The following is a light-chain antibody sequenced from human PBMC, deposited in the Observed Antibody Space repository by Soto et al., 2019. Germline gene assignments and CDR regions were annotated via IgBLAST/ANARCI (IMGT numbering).Light chain of an antibody. CDR1: QSVSSY. V-gene: IGKV3-11*01. Sequence: EIVLTQSPATLSLSPGERATLSCRASQSVSSYLAWYQQKPGQAPRLLIYDASNRATGIPARFSGSGSGTDFPLTISSLEPEDFAVYYCQQRSNWPSPITFGQGTRLEIK. J-gene: IGKJ5*01. CDR2: DAS. CDR3: QQRSNWPSPIT.